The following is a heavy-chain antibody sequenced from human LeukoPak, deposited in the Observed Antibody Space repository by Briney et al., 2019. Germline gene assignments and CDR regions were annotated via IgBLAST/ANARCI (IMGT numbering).Heavy chain of an antibody. Sequence: PGGSLRLSCAASGFTFSSYGMHWVRQAPGKGLEWVAFIRYDGSNKYYADSVKGRFTISRDNSKNTLYLQMNSLRAEDTAVYYCAKSGIFGVVTHTGDYYYYMDVWGKGTTVTVSS. CDR3: AKSGIFGVVTHTGDYYYYMDV. CDR1: GFTFSSYG. J-gene: IGHJ6*03. CDR2: IRYDGSNK. V-gene: IGHV3-30*02. D-gene: IGHD3-3*01.